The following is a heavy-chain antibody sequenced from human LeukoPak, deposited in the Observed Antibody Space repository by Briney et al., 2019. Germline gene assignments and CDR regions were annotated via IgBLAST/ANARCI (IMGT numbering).Heavy chain of an antibody. CDR1: GDSISTSNW. Sequence: PSGTLSLTCAVSGDSISTSNWWNWVRQSPGKRLEWIGEIYETGRTNYNPSLESRVTISLDKSKNQVSLNLRFATAADTAMYFCARDQDAPGTFDIWGQGTMVTVSS. CDR2: IYETGRT. J-gene: IGHJ3*02. V-gene: IGHV4-4*02. CDR3: ARDQDAPGTFDI. D-gene: IGHD2-15*01.